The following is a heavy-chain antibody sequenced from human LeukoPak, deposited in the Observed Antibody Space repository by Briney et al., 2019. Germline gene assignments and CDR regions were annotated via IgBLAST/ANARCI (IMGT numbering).Heavy chain of an antibody. CDR1: GYTFTDYY. CDR3: ARDSSRGYTYAFDY. CDR2: ISPNSGGS. V-gene: IGHV1-2*02. J-gene: IGHJ4*02. D-gene: IGHD5-18*01. Sequence: ASVKVSCKASGYTFTDYYIHWVRQAPGQRLERMGWISPNSGGSNYAQKFQGSLTMTRDTSINTAYMELSRLRSDDAAVYFCARDSSRGYTYAFDYWGQGTLVSVSS.